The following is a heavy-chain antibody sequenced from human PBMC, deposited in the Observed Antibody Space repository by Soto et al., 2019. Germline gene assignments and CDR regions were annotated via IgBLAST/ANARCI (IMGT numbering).Heavy chain of an antibody. CDR2: IFSNDEK. J-gene: IGHJ4*02. V-gene: IGHV2-26*01. Sequence: QVTLKESGPVLVKPTETLTLTCTVSGFSLSNARMGVSWIRQPPGKALEWLAHIFSNDEKSYSTSLKSRLTISXXTXKXXVVLTMTNMDPVDTATYYCARIPSGTAMVEYYFDYWGQGTLVTVSS. CDR3: ARIPSGTAMVEYYFDY. D-gene: IGHD5-18*01. CDR1: GFSLSNARMG.